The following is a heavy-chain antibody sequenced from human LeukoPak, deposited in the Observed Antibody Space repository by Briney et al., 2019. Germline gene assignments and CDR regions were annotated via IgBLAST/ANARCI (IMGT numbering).Heavy chain of an antibody. J-gene: IGHJ3*02. CDR2: IYHSGST. CDR3: ARVKATTAFDI. Sequence: SETLSLTCTVSGDSISSGGYSWSWIRQPPGKGLEWIGYIYHSGSTYYNPSLKSRVTISVDRSKNHFSLKLSSVTAADTAVYYCARVKATTAFDIWGQGTMVTVSS. CDR1: GDSISSGGYS. V-gene: IGHV4-30-2*01. D-gene: IGHD5-12*01.